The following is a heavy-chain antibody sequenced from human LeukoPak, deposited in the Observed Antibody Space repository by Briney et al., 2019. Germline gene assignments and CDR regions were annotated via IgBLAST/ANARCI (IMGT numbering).Heavy chain of an antibody. CDR1: GGSISGHY. Sequence: SETLSLTCTVSGGSISGHYWSWIRQPPGKGLEWIGYIYYNGSTNYNPSLKSRVTISVDTSKNQFSLKLSSVTAADTAVYYCARGIVGYDFWSGYPSYYYYYMDVWGKGTTVTVSS. CDR3: ARGIVGYDFWSGYPSYYYYYMDV. J-gene: IGHJ6*03. CDR2: IYYNGST. D-gene: IGHD3-3*01. V-gene: IGHV4-59*11.